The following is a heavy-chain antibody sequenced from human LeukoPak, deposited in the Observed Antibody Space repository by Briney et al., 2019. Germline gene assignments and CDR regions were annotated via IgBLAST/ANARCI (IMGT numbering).Heavy chain of an antibody. D-gene: IGHD3-22*01. J-gene: IGHJ4*02. CDR3: ARAGDYYSTGDC. V-gene: IGHV3-72*01. Sequence: PGGSLRLSCAGSGFILSDRYMDWVRQAPGKGLEWVARSRNKDNSYSTEYAASVKGRFTILRDDSRNSLYLQMNNLKTEDTAVYYCARAGDYYSTGDCWGQGTLVTVSS. CDR1: GFILSDRY. CDR2: SRNKDNSYST.